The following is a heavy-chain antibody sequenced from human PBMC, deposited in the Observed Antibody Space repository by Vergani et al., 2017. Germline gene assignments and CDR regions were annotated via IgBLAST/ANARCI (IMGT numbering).Heavy chain of an antibody. CDR1: GYTFTNYS. CDR2: INRHRGSP. J-gene: IGHJ5*02. CDR3: VRTRSVSCTGGSCYSGWFDP. Sequence: QVQLVQSGSEVKKPGASVKVSCRASGYTFTNYSLNWVRQAPGQGLDWMGWINRHRGSPPYAQGFTGRFVFSLGSSVSTSYLQINSLQPEDTAVYYCVRTRSVSCTGGSCYSGWFDPWGQGTLVTVSS. V-gene: IGHV7-4-1*02. D-gene: IGHD2-15*01.